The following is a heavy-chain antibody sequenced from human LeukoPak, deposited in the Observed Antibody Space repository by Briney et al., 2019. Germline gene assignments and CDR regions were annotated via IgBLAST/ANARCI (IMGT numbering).Heavy chain of an antibody. CDR3: ARHRYSSGWYNWFDP. D-gene: IGHD6-19*01. CDR2: IYYSGST. Sequence: SETLSLTCTVSGVSISSSSYYWRWVRQPPGKGLGWIGSIYYSGSTYYNPSLESRVSISVDTSKNQFSLKLSSVTAADTPVYYCARHRYSSGWYNWFDPWGQGSLVTVSS. V-gene: IGHV4-39*01. J-gene: IGHJ5*02. CDR1: GVSISSSSYY.